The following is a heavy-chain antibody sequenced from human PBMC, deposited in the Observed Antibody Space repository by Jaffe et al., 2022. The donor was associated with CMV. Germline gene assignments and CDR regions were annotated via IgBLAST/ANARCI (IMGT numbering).Heavy chain of an antibody. V-gene: IGHV3-21*02. Sequence: EVQLVESGGGLVKPGGSLRLSCTASGFTFSTYAMNWVRQAPGEGLEWVSSISASSNYIFYGDSVKGRFTVSRDNAQNSLYLQMNSLRAEDTAVYYCARDSPTTVTLEASDIWGQGTMVTVSS. CDR2: ISASSNYI. J-gene: IGHJ3*02. CDR1: GFTFSTYA. CDR3: ARDSPTTVTLEASDI. D-gene: IGHD4-4*01.